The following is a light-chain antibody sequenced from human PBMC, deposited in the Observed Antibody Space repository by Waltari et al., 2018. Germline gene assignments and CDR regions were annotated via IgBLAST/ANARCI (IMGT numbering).Light chain of an antibody. V-gene: IGLV2-23*02. J-gene: IGLJ2*01. Sequence: QSALTQPASVSGSPGQSITISCTGTSSDVGSYNLVSWYQQPPGKAPNLIIYEVSKRPSGVSNRFSGSKSGNTASLTISGLQAEDEADYYCCSYAGSRTLVFGGGTKLTVL. CDR2: EVS. CDR3: CSYAGSRTLV. CDR1: SSDVGSYNL.